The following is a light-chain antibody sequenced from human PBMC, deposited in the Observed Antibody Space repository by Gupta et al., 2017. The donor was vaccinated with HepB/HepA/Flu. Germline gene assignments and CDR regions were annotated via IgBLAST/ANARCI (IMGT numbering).Light chain of an antibody. CDR1: SGYSHYS. V-gene: IGLV4-60*03. Sequence: QLMVPYSSSASASLGSSVKLTCTLSSGYSHYSIGWHQQQPGKAPRFLMKVESSGRYNKGSGIPDRFSGSSSGAARYLTISNLQSEDEADYYCETWDSNIRVFGGGTKLTVL. CDR2: VESSGRY. J-gene: IGLJ2*01. CDR3: ETWDSNIRV.